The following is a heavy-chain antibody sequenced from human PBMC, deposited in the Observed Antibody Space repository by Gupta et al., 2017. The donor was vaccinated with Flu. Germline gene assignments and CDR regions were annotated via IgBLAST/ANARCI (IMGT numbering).Heavy chain of an antibody. Sequence: RRYFWSWIRQPPGKGLEWIGNIHYSGTTSYNPALKSRLTISEDMSKNKFSLNLTSVTAADTAVYFCARSFTGDYFDSCGQGTLVSVSS. J-gene: IGHJ4*02. V-gene: IGHV4-39*01. CDR3: ARSFTGDYFDS. CDR1: RRYF. D-gene: IGHD7-27*01. CDR2: IHYSGTT.